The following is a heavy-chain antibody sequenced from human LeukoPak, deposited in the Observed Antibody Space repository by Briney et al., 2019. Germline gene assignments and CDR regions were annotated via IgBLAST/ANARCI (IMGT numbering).Heavy chain of an antibody. CDR1: GFTFSNDA. CDR2: VSGNGGVT. V-gene: IGHV3-23*01. D-gene: IGHD6-13*01. J-gene: IGHJ6*03. Sequence: GGSLRLSCAASGFTFSNDAMSWVRQAPGKGLEWVSIVSGNGGVTFYADSVKGRFTISRDNSKNTLYVQMNSLRAEDTAVYYCAKEGYSRGYYSYYYMDVWGKGTTVTVSS. CDR3: AKEGYSRGYYSYYYMDV.